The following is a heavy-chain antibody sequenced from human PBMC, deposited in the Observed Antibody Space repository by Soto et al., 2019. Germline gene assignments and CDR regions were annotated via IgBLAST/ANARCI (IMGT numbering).Heavy chain of an antibody. V-gene: IGHV3-30*18. Sequence: QVQLVESGGGVVQPGRSLRVSCAASGFTFSIYAMHWVRQAPGTGLEWVAVISYDGTKTYYADSVKGRFTISRDNSKNTVYLQMNSLRDEDTDVYYCAKDRGARRQWLRDRFDYWGQGTVVTVSP. D-gene: IGHD6-19*01. CDR3: AKDRGARRQWLRDRFDY. CDR1: GFTFSIYA. J-gene: IGHJ4*02. CDR2: ISYDGTKT.